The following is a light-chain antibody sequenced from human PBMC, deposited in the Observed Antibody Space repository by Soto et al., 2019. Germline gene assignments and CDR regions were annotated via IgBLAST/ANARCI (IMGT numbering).Light chain of an antibody. CDR1: QGIRNN. J-gene: IGKJ3*01. CDR2: AAS. V-gene: IGKV1-27*01. CDR3: QEYNSVPFT. Sequence: DILMTQSPSSLSASAGDKVTITCRASQGIRNNLAWYQQKPGKVPTLLIYAASTLQSGDPSRFSGSGSETAFTLTISSLQPEDVATYYCQEYNSVPFTFGPGTKVEIK.